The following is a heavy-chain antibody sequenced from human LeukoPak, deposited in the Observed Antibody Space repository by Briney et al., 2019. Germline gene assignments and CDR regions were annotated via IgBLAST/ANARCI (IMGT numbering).Heavy chain of an antibody. D-gene: IGHD6-13*01. Sequence: GGSLRLSCAASGFTFSSYDMHWVRQAPGKGLEWVAVIWYDGSNKYYADSVKGRLTISRDNSKNTLYLQMHSLRAEDTAVYYCARDMGQQGFFDYWGQGTLVTVSS. CDR2: IWYDGSNK. CDR1: GFTFSSYD. V-gene: IGHV3-33*01. CDR3: ARDMGQQGFFDY. J-gene: IGHJ4*02.